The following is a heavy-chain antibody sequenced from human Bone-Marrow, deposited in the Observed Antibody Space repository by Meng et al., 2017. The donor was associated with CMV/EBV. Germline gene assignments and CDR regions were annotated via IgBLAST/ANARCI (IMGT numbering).Heavy chain of an antibody. CDR2: IRQDEGAK. Sequence: GGSLRLSCKVSGFTFSRYWMSWVRQAPGKGLEWVANIRQDEGAKFYMDSVRGRFTVSRDNAKNSLYLLMNSLRGEDTGVYYCARGITRSDPWGQGTLVTVSS. V-gene: IGHV3-7*01. J-gene: IGHJ5*02. D-gene: IGHD2-2*01. CDR1: GFTFSRYW. CDR3: ARGITRSDP.